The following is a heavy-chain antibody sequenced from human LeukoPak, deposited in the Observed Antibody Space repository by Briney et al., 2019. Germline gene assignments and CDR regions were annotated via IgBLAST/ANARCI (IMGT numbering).Heavy chain of an antibody. CDR3: AKDRLLNCRGDCYIFDY. CDR2: ISGSGDST. V-gene: IGHV3-23*01. J-gene: IGHJ4*02. D-gene: IGHD2-21*02. Sequence: SGGSLRLSCAASGFTFSSYAMSWVRQAPGKGLEWVSSISGSGDSTFYADSVKGRFGISRDNSKNTLYLQVNGLRTEDTAVYYCAKDRLLNCRGDCYIFDYWGQGTVVTVSS. CDR1: GFTFSSYA.